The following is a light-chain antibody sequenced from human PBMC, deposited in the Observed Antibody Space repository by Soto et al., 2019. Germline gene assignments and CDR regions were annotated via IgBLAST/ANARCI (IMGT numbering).Light chain of an antibody. V-gene: IGLV2-23*01. CDR1: SSDVGSYNL. CDR2: EGS. CDR3: CSYAGRTTFYV. Sequence: QSVLTQPASVSGSPGQSITVSCTGTSSDVGSYNLVSWYQQHPGKAPKLMIYEGSKRPSGVSTRFSGSKSGNTASLTISGLQPEDEGDYYCCSYAGRTTFYVFGTGTKVTVL. J-gene: IGLJ1*01.